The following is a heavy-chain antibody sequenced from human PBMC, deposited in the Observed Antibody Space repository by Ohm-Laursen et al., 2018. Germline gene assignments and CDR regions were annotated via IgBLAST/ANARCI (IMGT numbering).Heavy chain of an antibody. J-gene: IGHJ3*02. CDR2: ISWNSGSI. CDR3: ATTPSYYYDSSGYWGAFDI. CDR1: GFTFDNYA. Sequence: SLRLSCSAPGFTFDNYAMHWVRQAPGKGLEWVSGISWNSGSIGYADSVKSRFTISRDNAKNSLYLQMNSLRAEDTALYYCATTPSYYYDSSGYWGAFDIWGQGTMVTVSS. D-gene: IGHD3-22*01. V-gene: IGHV3-9*01.